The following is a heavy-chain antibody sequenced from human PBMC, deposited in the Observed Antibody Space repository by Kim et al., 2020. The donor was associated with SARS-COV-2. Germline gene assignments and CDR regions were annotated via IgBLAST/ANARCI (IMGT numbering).Heavy chain of an antibody. D-gene: IGHD3-10*01. V-gene: IGHV4-31*03. J-gene: IGHJ4*02. CDR2: IYYSGST. CDR3: ARDMVRGVTYYFDY. Sequence: SETLSLTCTVSGGSISSGGYYWSRIRQHPGKGLEWIGYIYYSGSTYYNPSLKSRVTISVDTSKNQFSLKLSSVTAADTAVYYCARDMVRGVTYYFDYWGQGTLVTVSS. CDR1: GGSISSGGYY.